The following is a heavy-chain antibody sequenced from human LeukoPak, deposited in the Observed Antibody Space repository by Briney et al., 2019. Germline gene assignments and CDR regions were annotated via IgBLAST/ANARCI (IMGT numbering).Heavy chain of an antibody. V-gene: IGHV3-7*01. Sequence: GGSLRLSCAASGFTFSSYGMHWVRRAPGKGLEWVANIRRDGSETHYVDSVMGRFTISRDNAKNSLYLQMNSLRAEDTAVYYCARDDTHYGSSGSFYDAFDIWGQGTMVTVSS. CDR3: ARDDTHYGSSGSFYDAFDI. J-gene: IGHJ3*02. D-gene: IGHD3-22*01. CDR1: GFTFSSYG. CDR2: IRRDGSET.